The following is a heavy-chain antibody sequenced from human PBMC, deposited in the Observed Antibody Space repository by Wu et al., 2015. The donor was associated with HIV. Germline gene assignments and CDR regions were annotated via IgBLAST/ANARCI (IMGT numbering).Heavy chain of an antibody. CDR3: ARDSSSGYYAVNRFQH. CDR1: GYTFTGYF. Sequence: QVQLVQSGAEVKKPGASVKVSCKASGYTFTGYFMHWVRQAPGQGLEWMGGIIPVFAKTGTANYAQKFQDRVTITTDEFTSTVYMELSSLTSEDTAVYYCARDSSSGYYAVNRFQHWGQGTLVTVSS. D-gene: IGHD3-22*01. J-gene: IGHJ1*01. CDR2: IIPVFAKTGTA. V-gene: IGHV1-69*01.